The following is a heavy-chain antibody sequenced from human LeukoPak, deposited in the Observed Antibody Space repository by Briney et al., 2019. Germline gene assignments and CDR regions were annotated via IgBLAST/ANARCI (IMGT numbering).Heavy chain of an antibody. CDR1: GYSFTSYW. V-gene: IGHV5-51*01. CDR3: ARRDGSGSYRDYNWFDP. D-gene: IGHD3-10*01. CDR2: IYPGDSDT. J-gene: IGHJ5*02. Sequence: GESLKISCKGSGYSFTSYWIGWVRQMPGKGLEWMGIIYPGDSDTRYSPSFQGQVTISADKSISTAYLQWSSLKASDTAMYYCARRDGSGSYRDYNWFDPWGQRTLVTVSS.